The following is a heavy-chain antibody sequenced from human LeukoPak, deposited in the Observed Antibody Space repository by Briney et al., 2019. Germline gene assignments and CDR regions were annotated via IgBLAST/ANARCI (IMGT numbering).Heavy chain of an antibody. J-gene: IGHJ4*02. D-gene: IGHD3-10*01. CDR2: INPSGGST. CDR1: GYTFTSYY. Sequence: ASVKVSCKASGYTFTSYYMHWVRQAPGRGLEWMGIINPSGGSTSYAQKFQGRVTMTRDTSTSTVYMELSSLRSEDTAVYYCARDPSEHYYGSGSYVYFDYWGQGTLVTVSS. V-gene: IGHV1-46*01. CDR3: ARDPSEHYYGSGSYVYFDY.